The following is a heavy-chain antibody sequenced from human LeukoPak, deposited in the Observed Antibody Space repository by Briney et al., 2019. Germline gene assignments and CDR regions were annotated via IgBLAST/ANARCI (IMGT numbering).Heavy chain of an antibody. J-gene: IGHJ3*02. D-gene: IGHD2-2*02. Sequence: PGGSPRLSCAASGFTFDDYAIHWVRQAPGKGLEWVSGINWNSGSIDYADSVKGRFTISRDNSKNTLYLQVISLRVEDTAVYYCAKDRHTQLLYRNDAFDIWGQGTMVTVSS. CDR2: INWNSGSI. V-gene: IGHV3-9*01. CDR3: AKDRHTQLLYRNDAFDI. CDR1: GFTFDDYA.